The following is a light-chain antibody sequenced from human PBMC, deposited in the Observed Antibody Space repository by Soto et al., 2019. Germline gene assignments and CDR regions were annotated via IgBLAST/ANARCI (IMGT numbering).Light chain of an antibody. CDR1: QNVRSNY. V-gene: IGKV3-20*01. CDR3: QHYGGSPRT. J-gene: IGKJ2*01. CDR2: GVF. Sequence: ETVLTQSPGTVSLSPGERATLSCTTSQNVRSNYLAWYQQKPGQAPRLLIYGVFNRATGIPDRFSGRGSGTDFTLTISGLEPEDSAVYYCQHYGGSPRTFGQGTKLEI.